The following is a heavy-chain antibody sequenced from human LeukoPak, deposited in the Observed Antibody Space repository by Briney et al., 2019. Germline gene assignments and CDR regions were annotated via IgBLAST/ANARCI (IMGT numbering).Heavy chain of an antibody. J-gene: IGHJ5*02. CDR3: ARDSGTTGEVKFDP. CDR2: IHSSGST. V-gene: IGHV4-59*01. D-gene: IGHD3-10*01. CDR1: GGSIISYY. Sequence: PSETLSLTCTVSGGSIISYYWSWIRQPPGQGLEWIAFIHSSGSTGYSPSLKSRVTISVDTSKNHFSLKVTSLTPADTGVYYCARDSGTTGEVKFDPWGQGTLVTVSS.